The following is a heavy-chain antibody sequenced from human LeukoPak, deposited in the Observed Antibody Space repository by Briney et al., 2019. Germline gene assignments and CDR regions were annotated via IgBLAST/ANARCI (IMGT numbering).Heavy chain of an antibody. D-gene: IGHD6-13*01. V-gene: IGHV1-2*02. J-gene: IGHJ4*02. Sequence: GASVKVSCKASGYIFTGYDMHWVRQAPGQGLEWMGWIDPNSGGTNYAQKFQGRVTMTRDTSISTAYMELSRLRSDDTAVYYCARATLAASQYLTLRVDYFDYWGQGTLVTVSS. CDR1: GYIFTGYD. CDR2: IDPNSGGT. CDR3: ARATLAASQYLTLRVDYFDY.